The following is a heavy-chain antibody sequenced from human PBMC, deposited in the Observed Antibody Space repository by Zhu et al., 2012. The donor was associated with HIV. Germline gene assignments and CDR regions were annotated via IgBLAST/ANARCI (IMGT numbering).Heavy chain of an antibody. Sequence: QVQLQESGPGLVKPSETLSLTCAVSGSSIISTYYWGWIRQPPGKGLEWIGSIYHSETTYYNPSLKSRVTISIDTANNQFSLKLSSVTAADTAVYYCARHSWTATDYFDYWGQETLVTVSS. V-gene: IGHV4-38-2*01. CDR2: IYHSETT. D-gene: IGHD3-3*02. J-gene: IGHJ4*02. CDR3: ARHSWTATDYFDY. CDR1: GSSIISTYY.